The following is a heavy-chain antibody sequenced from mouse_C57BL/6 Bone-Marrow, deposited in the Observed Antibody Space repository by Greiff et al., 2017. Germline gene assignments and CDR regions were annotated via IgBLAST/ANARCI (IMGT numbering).Heavy chain of an antibody. V-gene: IGHV5-4*01. D-gene: IGHD2-3*01. CDR2: ISDGGSYT. CDR1: GFTFSSYA. Sequence: EVQLVESGGGLVKPGGSLKLSCAASGFTFSSYAMSWVRQTPEKRLEWVATISDGGSYTYYPDNVKGRFTISRDNAKNNLYLQMSHLKSEDTAMYYCARAWRWLPWYFDVWGTGTTVTVSS. J-gene: IGHJ1*03. CDR3: ARAWRWLPWYFDV.